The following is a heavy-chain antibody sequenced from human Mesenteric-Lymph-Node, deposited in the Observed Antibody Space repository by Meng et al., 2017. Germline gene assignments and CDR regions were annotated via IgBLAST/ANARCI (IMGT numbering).Heavy chain of an antibody. V-gene: IGHV1-8*01. CDR3: ARGDCSGGSCYSGSGVDY. CDR1: GYTFTSYD. CDR2: MNPNSGNT. Sequence: ASAKVFCKASGYTFTSYDINWVRQATGQGLEWMGWMNPNSGNTGYAQKFQGRVTMTRNTSISTAYMELSSLRSEDTAVYYCARGDCSGGSCYSGSGVDYWGQGTLVTVSS. J-gene: IGHJ4*02. D-gene: IGHD2-15*01.